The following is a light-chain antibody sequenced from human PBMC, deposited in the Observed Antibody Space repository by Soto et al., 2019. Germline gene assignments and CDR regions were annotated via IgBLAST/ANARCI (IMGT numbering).Light chain of an antibody. Sequence: EIVLTQSPGTLSLSPGEKATLSCRASQSVGDTFLSWYQQKPGLAPRLLISGASTRATGVPARFSGSGSGTEFTLTLPSLQSEDFDVFYCQLYGTSEILFAQGTRPE. J-gene: IGKJ5*01. CDR3: QLYGTSEIL. CDR1: QSVGDTF. CDR2: GAS. V-gene: IGKV3-20*01.